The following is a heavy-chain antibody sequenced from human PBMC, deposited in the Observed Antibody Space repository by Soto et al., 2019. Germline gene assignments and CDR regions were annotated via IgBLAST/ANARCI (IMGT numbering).Heavy chain of an antibody. CDR1: GFTFSSYG. Sequence: QVQLVESGGGVVQPGRSLRLSCAASGFTFSSYGMHWVRQAPGKGLEWGAVISYDGSTKYYADSVKGRFTISRDNSKNTLYLHMNSLRAEDTAVYYCAKGAVAGTFSYWGQGTLVTVSS. J-gene: IGHJ4*02. D-gene: IGHD6-19*01. V-gene: IGHV3-30*18. CDR2: ISYDGSTK. CDR3: AKGAVAGTFSY.